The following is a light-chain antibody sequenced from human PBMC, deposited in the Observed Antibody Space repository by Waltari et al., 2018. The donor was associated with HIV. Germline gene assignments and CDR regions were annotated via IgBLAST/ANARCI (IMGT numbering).Light chain of an antibody. CDR2: DAS. Sequence: EIVLTQPPGTLSSSPGEGATLSCRASQRFSRSYLAWYQQKPGQAPRLLIYDASSRATGIPDRFGGSGSGTDFILTISRLEPEDFAVYYCQQYGSLYTFGQGTKLEIK. CDR1: QRFSRSY. V-gene: IGKV3-20*01. J-gene: IGKJ2*01. CDR3: QQYGSLYT.